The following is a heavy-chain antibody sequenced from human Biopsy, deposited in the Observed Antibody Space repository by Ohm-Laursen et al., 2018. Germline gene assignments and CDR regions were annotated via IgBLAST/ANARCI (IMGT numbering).Heavy chain of an antibody. CDR2: IFYGANT. Sequence: SETLSLTCTVSGVSINGGRYYWNWIRHHPGKGLEWIGNIFYGANTYYNPSLKSRVTISVDTSKNQFSLKLSSVTAADTAVYYCARLGSGDYFPTFFDFWGQGALVTVSS. V-gene: IGHV4-31*03. J-gene: IGHJ4*02. D-gene: IGHD5-12*01. CDR1: GVSINGGRYY. CDR3: ARLGSGDYFPTFFDF.